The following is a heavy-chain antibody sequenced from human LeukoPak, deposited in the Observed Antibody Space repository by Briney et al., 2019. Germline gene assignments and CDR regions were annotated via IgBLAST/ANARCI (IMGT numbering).Heavy chain of an antibody. CDR1: GGSISSYY. D-gene: IGHD6-19*01. J-gene: IGHJ2*01. CDR3: ARLGYSSGWYLDWYFDL. Sequence: SETLSLTCTVSGGSISSYYWSWIRQPPGKGLEWIGYIYYSGSTNYNPSLKSRVTISVDTSKNQFSLKLSSVTAADTAVYYCARLGYSSGWYLDWYFDLWGRGTLVTVSS. V-gene: IGHV4-59*08. CDR2: IYYSGST.